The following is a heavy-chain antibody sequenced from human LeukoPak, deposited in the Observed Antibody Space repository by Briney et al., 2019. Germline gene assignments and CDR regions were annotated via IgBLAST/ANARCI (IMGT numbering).Heavy chain of an antibody. Sequence: GGSLRLSCAASGFTFSSYEMNWVRQAPGKGLEWVSYISSSGSTIYYADSVKGRFTISRDNAKNSLYLQMNSLRAEDTAIYYCARMQYYFDTSDRPKHDAFDIWGQGTMVTVSS. CDR3: ARMQYYFDTSDRPKHDAFDI. D-gene: IGHD3-22*01. CDR1: GFTFSSYE. V-gene: IGHV3-48*03. CDR2: ISSSGSTI. J-gene: IGHJ3*02.